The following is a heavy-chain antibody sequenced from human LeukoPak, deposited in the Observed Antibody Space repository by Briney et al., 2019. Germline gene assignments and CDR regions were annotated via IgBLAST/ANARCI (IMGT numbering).Heavy chain of an antibody. V-gene: IGHV3-66*01. CDR2: IYSGGTT. J-gene: IGHJ4*02. D-gene: IGHD6-25*01. CDR3: ARDPETWQAA. Sequence: PGGSLRLPCTASGFTISSKYMSWVRQAPGKGLKWVSVIYSGGTTYYADSVKGRSTISRDNSKNTLYLQMNSLRAEDTAVYYCARDPETWQAAWGQGTLVTVSS. CDR1: GFTISSKY.